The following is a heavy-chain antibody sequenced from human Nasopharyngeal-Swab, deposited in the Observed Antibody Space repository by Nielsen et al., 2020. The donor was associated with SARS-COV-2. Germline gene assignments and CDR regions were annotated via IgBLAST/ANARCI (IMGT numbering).Heavy chain of an antibody. CDR1: GGSITSYY. D-gene: IGHD3/OR15-3a*01. CDR3: ARFDDDFWTVEASYLDF. Sequence: SETLSLTCTVSGGSITSYYWSWIRQPPGKGLEWIGSIYYSGTTHYNPSLRSRVAISIDTSKTQFSLNLISVTAADTAVYYCARFDDDFWTVEASYLDFWGQGTLVTVSS. J-gene: IGHJ4*02. V-gene: IGHV4-59*08. CDR2: IYYSGTT.